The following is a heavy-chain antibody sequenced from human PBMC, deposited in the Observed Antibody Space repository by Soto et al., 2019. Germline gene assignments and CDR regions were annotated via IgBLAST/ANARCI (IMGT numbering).Heavy chain of an antibody. CDR2: INHSGST. V-gene: IGHV4-34*01. J-gene: IGHJ5*02. CDR1: GVSLSGYY. Sequence: SETLSLTCAVYGVSLSGYYWSWIRQPPGKGLEWIGEINHSGSTNYNPSLKSRVTISVDTSKNQFSLKLSSVTAADTAVYYCARVQCSGGSCGWFDPWAQGTLVIVSS. CDR3: ARVQCSGGSCGWFDP. D-gene: IGHD2-15*01.